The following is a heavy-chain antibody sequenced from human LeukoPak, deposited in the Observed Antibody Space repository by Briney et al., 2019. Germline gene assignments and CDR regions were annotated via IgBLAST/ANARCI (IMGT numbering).Heavy chain of an antibody. Sequence: GGSLRLSCAASGFTFDDYAMHWVRQAPGKGLEWVSGISWNSGSIGYADSVKGRFTISRDNAKNSLYLQMNSLRAEDTALYYCAKDITEYSSSSCFDYWGQGTLVTVSS. J-gene: IGHJ4*02. CDR3: AKDITEYSSSSCFDY. CDR2: ISWNSGSI. D-gene: IGHD6-6*01. CDR1: GFTFDDYA. V-gene: IGHV3-9*01.